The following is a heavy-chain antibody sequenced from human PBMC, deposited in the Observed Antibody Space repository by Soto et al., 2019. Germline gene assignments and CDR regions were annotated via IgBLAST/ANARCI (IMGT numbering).Heavy chain of an antibody. CDR1: GYTLSSYG. CDR2: INTYNGNT. J-gene: IGHJ4*02. Sequence: QVQLVQSGAEVKKPGASVKVSCKASGYTLSSYGISWVRQAPGQGLEWMGWINTYNGNTNYAQKFQGRVTMTTDTSTSTAYMELRSLRSDDTAVHYCARLLMTTDHPGDYWGQGTLVTVSS. D-gene: IGHD4-17*01. V-gene: IGHV1-18*01. CDR3: ARLLMTTDHPGDY.